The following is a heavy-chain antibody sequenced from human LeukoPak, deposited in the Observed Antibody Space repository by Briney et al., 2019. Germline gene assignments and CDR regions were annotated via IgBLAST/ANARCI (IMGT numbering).Heavy chain of an antibody. CDR2: IDWDDDK. Sequence: SGPTLVKPTQTLTLTCTFSGFPLSTSGMCVNWIRQPPGKALEWLARIDWDDDKYYSTSLKTRLTISKDTSKNQVVLTMTNMDPVDTATYYCARTRAGPDYFDYWGQGALVTVSS. CDR1: GFPLSTSGMC. CDR3: ARTRAGPDYFDY. V-gene: IGHV2-70*11. J-gene: IGHJ4*02.